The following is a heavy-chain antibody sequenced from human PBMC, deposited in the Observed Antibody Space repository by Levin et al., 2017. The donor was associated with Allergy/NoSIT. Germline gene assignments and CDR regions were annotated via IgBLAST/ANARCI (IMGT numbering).Heavy chain of an antibody. CDR3: AKDLRGTNWGHNFDY. CDR1: GFSFSSYA. D-gene: IGHD7-27*01. CDR2: ISGSGGRT. V-gene: IGHV3-23*01. J-gene: IGHJ4*02. Sequence: RPGGSLRLSCAASGFSFSSYAMSWVRQAPGKGLEWVSSISGSGGRTYYADSVKGRFTISRDNSKNTLYLQMNSLRAEDTAVYYCAKDLRGTNWGHNFDYWGQGTLVTVSS.